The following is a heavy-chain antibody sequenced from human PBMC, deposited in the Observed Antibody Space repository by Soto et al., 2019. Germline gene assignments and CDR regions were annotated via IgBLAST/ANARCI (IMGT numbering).Heavy chain of an antibody. J-gene: IGHJ4*02. D-gene: IGHD1-1*01. CDR2: IKTKPDDGTI. CDR3: TTSNLGVDF. V-gene: IGHV3-15*01. Sequence: PGGSLRLSCAASGLIFSDVWMTWVRQAPGKGLEWVGRIKTKPDDGTIDYAAPVRGRFTISRDDSKNTLYLQMTSLKPDDTGVYYCTTSNLGVDFWGPGTLVTVS. CDR1: GLIFSDVW.